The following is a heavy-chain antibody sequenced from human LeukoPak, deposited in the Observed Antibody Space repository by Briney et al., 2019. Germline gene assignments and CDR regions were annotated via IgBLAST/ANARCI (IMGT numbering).Heavy chain of an antibody. J-gene: IGHJ4*02. D-gene: IGHD3-3*01. CDR2: MNPNSGNT. Sequence: ASVKVSCKASGYTFTSYDINWVRQATGQGLEWMGWMNPNSGNTGYAQKFQGRVTMTRNTSISTAYMELSSLRSEDTAVYYCARVVNDFWSGYYTPHYYFDYWGQGTLVTVSS. CDR1: GYTFTSYD. V-gene: IGHV1-8*01. CDR3: ARVVNDFWSGYYTPHYYFDY.